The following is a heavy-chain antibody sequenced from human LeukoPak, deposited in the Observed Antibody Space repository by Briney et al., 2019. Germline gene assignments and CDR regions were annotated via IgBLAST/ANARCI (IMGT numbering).Heavy chain of an antibody. CDR1: GFTFSSYC. CDR3: ARCATVGAAYYFDY. D-gene: IGHD1-26*01. Sequence: GGSLRLSCAASGFTFSSYCMNWVRQAPGKGLEWVSSISSSSSYTYYADSVKGRFTISRDNAKNSLYLQMNSLRAEDTAVYYCARCATVGAAYYFDYWGQGTLVTVSS. V-gene: IGHV3-21*01. CDR2: ISSSSSYT. J-gene: IGHJ4*02.